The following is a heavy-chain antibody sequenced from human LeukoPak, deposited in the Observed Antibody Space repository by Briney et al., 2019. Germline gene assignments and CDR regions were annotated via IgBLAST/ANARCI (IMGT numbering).Heavy chain of an antibody. CDR1: GFTFSSYA. Sequence: GGSLRLSCAASGFTFSSYAMSCVRQAPGKGLEWVSAISGSGGSTYYADSVKGRFTISRDNSKNTLYLQMNSLRAEDTAVYYCAKDLYGYVSNWFDPWGQGTLVTVSS. D-gene: IGHD5-12*01. CDR3: AKDLYGYVSNWFDP. V-gene: IGHV3-23*01. CDR2: ISGSGGST. J-gene: IGHJ5*02.